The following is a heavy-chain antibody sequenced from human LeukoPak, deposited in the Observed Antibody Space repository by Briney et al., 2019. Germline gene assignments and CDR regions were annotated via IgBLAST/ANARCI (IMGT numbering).Heavy chain of an antibody. V-gene: IGHV5-51*01. J-gene: IGHJ4*02. CDR2: IYPGDSDT. Sequence: GESLKISCKGSGYSFTSYWIGWVRQMPGKGLEWMGIIYPGDSDTRYSPSFQGQVTISADKSISTAYPQWSSLKASDTAMYYCARLSYDFWSGYYLDYWGQGALVTVSS. CDR3: ARLSYDFWSGYYLDY. CDR1: GYSFTSYW. D-gene: IGHD3-3*01.